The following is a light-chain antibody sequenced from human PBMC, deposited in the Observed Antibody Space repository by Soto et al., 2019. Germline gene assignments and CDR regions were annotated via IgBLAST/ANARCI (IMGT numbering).Light chain of an antibody. CDR3: AAWDDSLSGVV. CDR2: RND. CDR1: SSNIGSST. V-gene: IGLV1-47*01. J-gene: IGLJ2*01. Sequence: QSVLTQPPSASGTPGQRVTISCSGSSSNIGSSTVNWYQHLPGTAPKLLIYRNDQRPSGVPDRFSGSMSGTAASLAIGGLRSEDEADYYCAAWDDSLSGVVFGGGTKLTVL.